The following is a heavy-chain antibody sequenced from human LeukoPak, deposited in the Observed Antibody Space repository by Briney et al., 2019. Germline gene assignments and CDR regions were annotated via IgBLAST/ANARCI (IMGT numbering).Heavy chain of an antibody. V-gene: IGHV3-30*02. J-gene: IGHJ4*02. CDR1: GFTFSSYG. CDR2: IRYDGSNK. Sequence: PGGSLRLSCAASGFTFSSYGMHWVRQAPGKGLEGVAFIRYDGSNKYYADSVKGRFTISRDNSKNTLYLQMNSLRAEDAAVYYCANNTGGNPWNLAYWGQGTLVTVSS. D-gene: IGHD4-23*01. CDR3: ANNTGGNPWNLAY.